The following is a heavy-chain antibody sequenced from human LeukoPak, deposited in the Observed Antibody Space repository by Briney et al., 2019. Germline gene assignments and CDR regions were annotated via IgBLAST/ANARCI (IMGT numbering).Heavy chain of an antibody. V-gene: IGHV3-30*01. CDR1: GFTFSSYA. Sequence: PGGSLRLSCAASGFTFSSYAMHWVRQAPGKGLEWVAVISYDGSNKYYADSVKGRFTISRDNSKNTLYLQMNSLRAEDTAVYYCARDKTTYSSSTYYYYYYMDVWGKGTTVTVSS. CDR2: ISYDGSNK. J-gene: IGHJ6*03. D-gene: IGHD6-6*01. CDR3: ARDKTTYSSSTYYYYYYMDV.